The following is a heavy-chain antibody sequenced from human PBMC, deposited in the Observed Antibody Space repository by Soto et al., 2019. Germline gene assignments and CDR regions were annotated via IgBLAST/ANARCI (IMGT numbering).Heavy chain of an antibody. J-gene: IGHJ6*02. CDR2: INHSGST. Sequence: PSETLSLTCAVYGGSFSGYYWSWIRQPPGKGLEWIGEINHSGSTNYNPSLKSRGTISVDTSKNQFSLKLSSVTAADTAVYYCARGSSGWSSYYYYGMDVWGQGTTVTVSS. CDR3: ARGSSGWSSYYYYGMDV. CDR1: GGSFSGYY. V-gene: IGHV4-34*01. D-gene: IGHD6-19*01.